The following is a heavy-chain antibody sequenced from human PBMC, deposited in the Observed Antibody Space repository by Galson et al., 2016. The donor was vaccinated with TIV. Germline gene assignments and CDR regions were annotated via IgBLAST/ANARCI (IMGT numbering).Heavy chain of an antibody. CDR1: GGSISNGGYF. D-gene: IGHD1-26*01. J-gene: IGHJ1*01. CDR2: IYYSGST. Sequence: TLSLTCNVSGGSISNGGYFWSWIRLHPGEGLEWIGNIYYSGSTYYNPSLKSRVTISVDTSQNQFSLILRSVTAADTAVYYCARWADSGSYYDYFQDWGQGTLVTVSS. CDR3: ARWADSGSYYDYFQD. V-gene: IGHV4-31*03.